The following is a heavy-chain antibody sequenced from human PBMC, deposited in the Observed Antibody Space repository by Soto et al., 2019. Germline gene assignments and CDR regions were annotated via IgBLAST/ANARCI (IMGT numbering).Heavy chain of an antibody. D-gene: IGHD3-10*01. CDR2: IVVGSGNT. Sequence: ASVKVSCKASGFTFTSSAMQWVRQARGQRLEWIGWIVVGSGNTNYAQKFQERVTITRDMSTSTAYMELSSLRSEDTAVYYCAAATSYYYGSGHGYYMDVWGKGTTVTVSS. CDR3: AAATSYYYGSGHGYYMDV. J-gene: IGHJ6*03. V-gene: IGHV1-58*02. CDR1: GFTFTSSA.